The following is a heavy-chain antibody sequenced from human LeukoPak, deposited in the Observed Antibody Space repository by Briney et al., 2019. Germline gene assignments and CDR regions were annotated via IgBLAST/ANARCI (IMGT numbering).Heavy chain of an antibody. V-gene: IGHV3-30*18. CDR2: ISYDGSNK. D-gene: IGHD3-3*01. Sequence: GGSVRLSCAASGFTFTSHGMHWVRQAPGKGLEWVAVISYDGSNKYYADSVKGRFTISRDNSKNTLYLQMNSLRAEDTAVYYCAKDSLFAQGYYYYYMDVWGKGTTVTVSS. CDR1: GFTFTSHG. J-gene: IGHJ6*03. CDR3: AKDSLFAQGYYYYYMDV.